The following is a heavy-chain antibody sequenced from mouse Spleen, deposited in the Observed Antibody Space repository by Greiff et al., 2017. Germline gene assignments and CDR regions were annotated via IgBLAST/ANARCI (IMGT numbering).Heavy chain of an antibody. D-gene: IGHD2-12*01. CDR3: AILYYSYYSYDDY. CDR2: ISYDGSN. CDR1: GYSITSGYY. J-gene: IGHJ2*01. V-gene: IGHV3-6*01. Sequence: VQLKESGPGLVKPSQSLSLTCSVTGYSITSGYYWNWIRQFPGNKLEWMGYISYDGSNNYNPSLKNRISITRDTSKNQFFLKLNSVTTEDTATYYCAILYYSYYSYDDYWGQGTTLTVSS.